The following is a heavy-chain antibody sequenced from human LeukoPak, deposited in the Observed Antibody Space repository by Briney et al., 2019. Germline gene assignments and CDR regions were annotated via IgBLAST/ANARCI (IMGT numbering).Heavy chain of an antibody. V-gene: IGHV3-66*01. CDR1: GFTVSSNY. D-gene: IGHD4-23*01. J-gene: IGHJ6*02. CDR2: IYSGGST. CDR3: AREGYGGNEFYYGMDV. Sequence: GGSLRLSCAASGFTVSSNYMSWVRQAPGKWLEWVSVIYSGGSTYYADSVKGRFTISRDNSKNTLYLQMNSLRAEDTAVYYCAREGYGGNEFYYGMDVWGQGTTVTVSS.